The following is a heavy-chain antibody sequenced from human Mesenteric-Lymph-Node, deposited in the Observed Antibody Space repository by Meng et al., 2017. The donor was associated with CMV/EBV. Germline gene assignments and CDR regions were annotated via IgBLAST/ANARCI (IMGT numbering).Heavy chain of an antibody. J-gene: IGHJ4*02. CDR3: ARGGYYLPDF. CDR2: ISGSSTTI. V-gene: IGHV3-48*04. D-gene: IGHD3-10*02. CDR1: GFTFSSYS. Sequence: GESLKISCAASGFTFSSYSMNWVRQTPGKGLEWVSYISGSSTTIYYADSVKGRFTISRDNAKNSLYLQMNNLRAEDTAVYYCARGGYYLPDFWGQGTLVTVSS.